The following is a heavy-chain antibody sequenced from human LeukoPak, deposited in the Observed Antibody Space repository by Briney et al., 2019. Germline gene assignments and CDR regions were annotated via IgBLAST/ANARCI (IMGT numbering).Heavy chain of an antibody. CDR1: GGTISSYY. Sequence: SETLSLTCTVSGGTISSYYWSWIRQPAGKGLEWIGRIYTSGSTNYNASLKSRVSMSVDTSKNQFSLKLSSVTAADTAVFYCARENSGSYREFDYWGQGTLVTVSS. CDR3: ARENSGSYREFDY. V-gene: IGHV4-4*07. D-gene: IGHD1-26*01. CDR2: IYTSGST. J-gene: IGHJ4*02.